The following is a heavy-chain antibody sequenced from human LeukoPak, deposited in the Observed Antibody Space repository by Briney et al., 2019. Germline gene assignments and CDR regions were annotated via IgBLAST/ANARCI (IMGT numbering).Heavy chain of an antibody. Sequence: PSQTLSLTCAVSGGSISSGGYSWSWIRQPPGKGLEWIGYIYYSGSTNYNPSLKSRVTISVDTSKNQFSLKLSSVTAADTAVYYCARASGYSSGWTGGYWGQGTLVTVSS. V-gene: IGHV4-61*08. CDR3: ARASGYSSGWTGGY. J-gene: IGHJ4*02. CDR2: IYYSGST. CDR1: GGSISSGGYS. D-gene: IGHD6-19*01.